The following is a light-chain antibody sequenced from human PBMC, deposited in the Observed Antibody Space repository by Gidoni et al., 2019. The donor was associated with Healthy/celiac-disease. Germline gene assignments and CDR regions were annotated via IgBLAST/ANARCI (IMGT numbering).Light chain of an antibody. Sequence: DIQMTPPPSSLSASVGDRVTITCRASQSISSYLNWYQQKPGKAPKLLIYAASSLQSRVPSRFSGSGSGTDFTLTISSLQPEDFATYYCQQSYSTPLTFGGGTKVEIK. V-gene: IGKV1-39*01. CDR1: QSISSY. CDR3: QQSYSTPLT. J-gene: IGKJ4*01. CDR2: AAS.